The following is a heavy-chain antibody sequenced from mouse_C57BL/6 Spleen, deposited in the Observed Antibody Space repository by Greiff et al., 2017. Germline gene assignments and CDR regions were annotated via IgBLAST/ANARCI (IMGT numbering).Heavy chain of an antibody. CDR3: ARGITTVVAHYYAMGD. CDR2: IDPANGST. V-gene: IGHV14-3*01. J-gene: IGHJ4*01. D-gene: IGHD1-1*01. Sequence: VQLQQSVAELVRPGASVKLSCTASGFNIKNTYMHWVKQRPEQGLEWIGSIDPANGSTKYDPQFQSKATITADTASSTAYLQNSSLTSEDSSIYYCARGITTVVAHYYAMGDWGQGASVTVSS. CDR1: GFNIKNTY.